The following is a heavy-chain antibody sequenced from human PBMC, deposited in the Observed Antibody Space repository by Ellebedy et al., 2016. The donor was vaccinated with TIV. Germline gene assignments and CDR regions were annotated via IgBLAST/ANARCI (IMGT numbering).Heavy chain of an antibody. CDR2: IYYSGST. D-gene: IGHD4-23*01. V-gene: IGHV4-30-4*08. CDR3: ARAWAEGGNSADYFDY. CDR1: GGSISSSSYY. J-gene: IGHJ4*02. Sequence: SETLSLXXTVSGGSISSSSYYWGWIRQPPGKGLEWIGYIYYSGSTYYNPSLKSRVTISLDTSKNQFSLKLSSVTAADTAVYYCARAWAEGGNSADYFDYWGQGTLVTVSS.